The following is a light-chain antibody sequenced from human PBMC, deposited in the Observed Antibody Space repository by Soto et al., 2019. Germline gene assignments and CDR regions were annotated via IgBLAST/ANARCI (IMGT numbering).Light chain of an antibody. Sequence: QSVLTQPPSVSGAPGQRVTISCTGSSSNIGSTYDVQWYQQLPGTAPKLLIHGNTDRPSGVPDRFSGSKSGTSASLAITGLQADDEADYYCQSYDDSLSVHYVFGTRTKLT. V-gene: IGLV1-40*01. CDR1: SSNIGSTYD. J-gene: IGLJ1*01. CDR3: QSYDDSLSVHYV. CDR2: GNT.